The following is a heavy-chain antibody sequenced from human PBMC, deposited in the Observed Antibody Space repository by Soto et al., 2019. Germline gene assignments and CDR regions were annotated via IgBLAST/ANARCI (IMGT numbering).Heavy chain of an antibody. CDR2: IYYSGST. Sequence: QVQLQESGPGLVKPSETLSLTCTVSGGSISSYYWSWIRQPPGKGLEWIGYIYYSGSTNYNPSLKSRVTISVDTSKNQFSLKLSSVTAADTAVYYCARRAFLCSGGSCYDGMDVWGQGTTVTVSS. J-gene: IGHJ6*02. CDR1: GGSISSYY. CDR3: ARRAFLCSGGSCYDGMDV. V-gene: IGHV4-59*08. D-gene: IGHD2-15*01.